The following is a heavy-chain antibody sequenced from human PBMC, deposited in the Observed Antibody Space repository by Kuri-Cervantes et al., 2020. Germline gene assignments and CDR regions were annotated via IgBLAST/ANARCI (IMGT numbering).Heavy chain of an antibody. D-gene: IGHD2-8*01. V-gene: IGHV3-66*01. CDR2: IYSGGST. Sequence: GESLKISCAASGFTVSSNYMSWVRQAPGKGLEWVSVIYSGGSTYYADSVKGRFTISRDNSKNTLYLQMNSLRAEDTAVYYCAKDVLMVYATPYGMDVWGQGNMVTVSS. J-gene: IGHJ6*02. CDR3: AKDVLMVYATPYGMDV. CDR1: GFTVSSNY.